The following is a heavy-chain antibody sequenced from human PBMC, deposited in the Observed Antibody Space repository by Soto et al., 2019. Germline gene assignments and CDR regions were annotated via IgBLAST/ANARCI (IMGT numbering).Heavy chain of an antibody. CDR1: GGSISSYY. J-gene: IGHJ5*02. D-gene: IGHD1-26*01. Sequence: SETLSLTCSVSGGSISSYYWSWIRQPPGKGLEWIGYIYYSGSTNYNPSLKSRVTISVDTSKNQFSLKLSSVTAADTAVYYCARWGATVPFDPWGQGTLVTSPQ. CDR3: ARWGATVPFDP. V-gene: IGHV4-59*01. CDR2: IYYSGST.